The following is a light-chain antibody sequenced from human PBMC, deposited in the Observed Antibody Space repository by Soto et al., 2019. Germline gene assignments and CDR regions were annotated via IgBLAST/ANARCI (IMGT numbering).Light chain of an antibody. Sequence: DIQMTQSPSSLSASVGDRVTITCRASESIANYLNWYQQKPGKAPNLLIYAASTLQTGVPSRFSRSGSGSEFTLTISSLQTEDFATYFCQQSYISPYTFGQGTKLDI. J-gene: IGKJ2*01. CDR3: QQSYISPYT. V-gene: IGKV1-39*01. CDR1: ESIANY. CDR2: AAS.